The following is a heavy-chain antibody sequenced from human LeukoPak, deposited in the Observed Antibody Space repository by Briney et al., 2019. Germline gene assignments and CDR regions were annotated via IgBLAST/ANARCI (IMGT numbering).Heavy chain of an antibody. CDR1: GGTFSSYT. V-gene: IGHV1-69*02. Sequence: ASVKVSCKASGGTFSSYTISWVRQAPGQGLEWMGRIIPIFGIANYSQKFQGRVTITADKSTSPAYMELSSLRSEDTAVFYCARGHQPPYYGMDVWGQGTTVTVSS. CDR2: IIPIFGIA. J-gene: IGHJ6*02. CDR3: ARGHQPPYYGMDV.